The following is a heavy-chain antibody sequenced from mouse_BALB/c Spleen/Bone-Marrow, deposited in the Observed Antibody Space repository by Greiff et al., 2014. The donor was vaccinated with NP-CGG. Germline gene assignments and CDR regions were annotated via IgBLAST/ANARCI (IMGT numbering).Heavy chain of an antibody. CDR3: KSNNYGSSRGFVY. CDR1: GYTFTDHA. J-gene: IGHJ3*01. CDR2: ISPGNGDI. D-gene: IGHD1-1*01. Sequence: QVQLQQSDAELVKHGASVKISCKASGYTFTDHAIHWVKQKPEQGLEWIGYISPGNGDIKYNEKFKGKATLTADKSSSTAYMQLNSLTSEDAAVYFCKSNNYGSSRGFVYWGQGTLVTVSA. V-gene: IGHV1S53*02.